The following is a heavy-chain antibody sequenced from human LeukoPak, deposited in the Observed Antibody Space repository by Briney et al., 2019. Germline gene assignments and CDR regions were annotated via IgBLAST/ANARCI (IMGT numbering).Heavy chain of an antibody. V-gene: IGHV6-1*01. D-gene: IGHD2-15*01. CDR1: GDSVSSNSAA. CDR3: VREDCRGGSCSSGFDY. J-gene: IGHJ4*02. CDR2: TYYRSKWYN. Sequence: SQTLSLTCAISGDSVSSNSAAWNWIRQSPSRGLEWLGRTYYRSKWYNDYAVSVKSRITINPDTSKNQFSLQPNSVTPEDTVVYYCVREDCRGGSCSSGFDYWAQGTLVTVSS.